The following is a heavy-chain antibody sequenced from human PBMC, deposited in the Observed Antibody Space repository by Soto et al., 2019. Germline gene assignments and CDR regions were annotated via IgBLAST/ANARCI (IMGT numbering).Heavy chain of an antibody. CDR2: ISAYNGNT. Sequence: QVQLVQSGAEVKKPGASVKVSCKASGYTFTSYGISWVRQAPGQGLEWMGWISAYNGNTNYAQKLQGRVTMTTDTSTSTAYMELRSLRSHDTAVYYCARGLYGSGSYWRDDAFDIWGQGTMVTVSS. V-gene: IGHV1-18*01. CDR3: ARGLYGSGSYWRDDAFDI. J-gene: IGHJ3*02. D-gene: IGHD3-10*01. CDR1: GYTFTSYG.